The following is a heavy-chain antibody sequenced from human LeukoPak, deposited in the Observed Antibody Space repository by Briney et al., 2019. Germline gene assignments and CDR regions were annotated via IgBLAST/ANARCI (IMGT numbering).Heavy chain of an antibody. V-gene: IGHV3-23*01. CDR1: GFTFNSYA. CDR2: ISDSGGRT. CDR3: AQTRPVSYSDY. Sequence: QPGGSLRLSCAASGFTFNSYAMSWVRQAPGKGLEWVSSISDSGGRTYYADSVKGRFTISRDNSKNTLYLQMNSLRAEDTALYYCAQTRPVSYSDYWGQGTLVTVSS. J-gene: IGHJ4*02.